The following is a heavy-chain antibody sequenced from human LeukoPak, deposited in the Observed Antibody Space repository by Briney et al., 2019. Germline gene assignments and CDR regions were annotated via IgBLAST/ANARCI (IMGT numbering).Heavy chain of an antibody. Sequence: PGGSLRLSCAASGFTFSDYYMSWIRQAPGKGVEWVSSISSSSSYIYYADSVKGRFTISRDNAKNSLYLQMNSLRAEDTAVYYCAREEYPQLKYYDPYAMDVWGQGTTVTVSS. CDR2: ISSSSSYI. D-gene: IGHD3-3*01. CDR3: AREEYPQLKYYDPYAMDV. CDR1: GFTFSDYY. J-gene: IGHJ6*02. V-gene: IGHV3-11*06.